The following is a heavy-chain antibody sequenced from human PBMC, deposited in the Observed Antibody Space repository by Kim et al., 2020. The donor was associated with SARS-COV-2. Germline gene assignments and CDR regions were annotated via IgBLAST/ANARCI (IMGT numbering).Heavy chain of an antibody. J-gene: IGHJ3*02. V-gene: IGHV3-30*18. D-gene: IGHD5-18*01. CDR2: ISYDGSNK. CDR1: GFTFSSYG. Sequence: GGSLRLSCAASGFTFSSYGMHWVRQAPGKGLEWVAVISYDGSNKYYADSVKGRFTISRDNSKNTLYLQMNSLRAEDTAVYYCAKNNGYSYGFYAFDIWGQGTMVTVSS. CDR3: AKNNGYSYGFYAFDI.